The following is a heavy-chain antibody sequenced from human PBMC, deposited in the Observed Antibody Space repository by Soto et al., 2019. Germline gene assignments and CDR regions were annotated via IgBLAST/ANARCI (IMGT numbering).Heavy chain of an antibody. J-gene: IGHJ5*02. Sequence: QVQLVQSGAEVKKSGASVKVSCEASGYIFTDYTIHWVRQAPGQRLELMGWIDAGNGDTKYSRQFQGRVTFSRDTSASTVDMALSSLRSEDTAVYYCAREGLVRGVLRGIRFDPWGQGTLVTVSS. V-gene: IGHV1-3*01. CDR2: IDAGNGDT. CDR1: GYIFTDYT. CDR3: AREGLVRGVLRGIRFDP. D-gene: IGHD3-10*01.